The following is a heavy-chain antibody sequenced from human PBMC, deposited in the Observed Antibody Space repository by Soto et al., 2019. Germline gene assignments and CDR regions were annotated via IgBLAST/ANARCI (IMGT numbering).Heavy chain of an antibody. CDR1: GFRFSSYS. CDR3: AREIGDMDV. Sequence: GGSLRLSCAACGFRFSSYSMNWVRQAPGKGLEWVSSITSSSSYIYYADSVKGRFTISRDNAKNSLYLQMNSLRAEAKAVYYCAREIGDMDVWAQGTTVTVYS. J-gene: IGHJ6*02. V-gene: IGHV3-21*01. D-gene: IGHD3-22*01. CDR2: ITSSSSYI.